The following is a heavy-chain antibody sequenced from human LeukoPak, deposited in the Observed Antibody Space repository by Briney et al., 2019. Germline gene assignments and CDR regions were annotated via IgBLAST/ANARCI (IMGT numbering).Heavy chain of an antibody. D-gene: IGHD6-13*01. J-gene: IGHJ3*02. V-gene: IGHV3-30*02. CDR2: IWYGGSNK. CDR1: GFTFSSYG. CDR3: AKAPGYTGGAFDI. Sequence: GGSLRLSCAASGFTFSSYGMHWVRQAPGKGLEWVAVIWYGGSNKYYADSVKGRFTISRDNSKNTLYLQMNSLRAEDTAVYYCAKAPGYTGGAFDIWGQGTMVTVSS.